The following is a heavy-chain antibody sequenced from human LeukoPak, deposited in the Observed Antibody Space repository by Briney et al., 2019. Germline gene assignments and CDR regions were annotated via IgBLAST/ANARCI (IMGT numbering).Heavy chain of an antibody. Sequence: PGGSLRLSCAASGFTFSSYAMSWVRQAPGKGLEWVSGISGSGGSTNYADSVKGRFTISRDNSKNTLYLQMNSLRAEDTAVYYCAKIPSDHYDSSGYHLDYWGQGTLVTVSS. D-gene: IGHD3-22*01. CDR3: AKIPSDHYDSSGYHLDY. CDR2: ISGSGGST. J-gene: IGHJ4*02. CDR1: GFTFSSYA. V-gene: IGHV3-23*01.